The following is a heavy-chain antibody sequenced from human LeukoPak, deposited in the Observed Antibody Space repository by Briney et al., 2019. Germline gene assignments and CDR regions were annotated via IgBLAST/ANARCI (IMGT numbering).Heavy chain of an antibody. CDR2: ISAYNGNT. J-gene: IGHJ4*02. Sequence: GASVKVSCKASGYTFTSYGISWVRQAPGQGLEWMGWISAYNGNTNYAQKLQGRVTMTSDTSTSTAYMELRSLRSDDTAVYYCARDPPRWELMWEVADYWGQGTLVTVSS. D-gene: IGHD1-26*01. V-gene: IGHV1-18*01. CDR3: ARDPPRWELMWEVADY. CDR1: GYTFTSYG.